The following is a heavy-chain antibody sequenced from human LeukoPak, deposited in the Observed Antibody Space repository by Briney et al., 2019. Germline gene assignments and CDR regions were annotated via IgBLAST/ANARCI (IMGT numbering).Heavy chain of an antibody. D-gene: IGHD4-17*01. V-gene: IGHV3-23*01. CDR2: ISRNGDNT. J-gene: IGHJ4*02. CDR1: GFTFVNYV. Sequence: GGSLRLSCAASGFTFVNYVMNWVRQTPGKGLEWVSGISRNGDNTYYADSVKGRFTISRDNSKNKLYLQMNSLRAEDTAIYYCAKDREDYGDFAFDYWGQGTLVTVSS. CDR3: AKDREDYGDFAFDY.